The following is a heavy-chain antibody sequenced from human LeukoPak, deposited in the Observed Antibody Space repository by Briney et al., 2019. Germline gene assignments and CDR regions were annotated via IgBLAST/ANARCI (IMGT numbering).Heavy chain of an antibody. V-gene: IGHV3-66*01. CDR3: ARDIDEYYFDY. D-gene: IGHD6-6*01. CDR1: GFTVSSNF. J-gene: IGHJ4*02. Sequence: PGGSLRLSCAASGFTVSSNFMSWVRQAPGKGLEWASVINSGGSPYYADSVKGRFTVSRDTSKNTLYLQMNSLRADDTAVYYCARDIDEYYFDYWGQGTLVTVSS. CDR2: INSGGSP.